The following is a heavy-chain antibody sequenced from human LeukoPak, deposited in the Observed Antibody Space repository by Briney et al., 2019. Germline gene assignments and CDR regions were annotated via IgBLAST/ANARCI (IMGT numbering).Heavy chain of an antibody. Sequence: GGSLRLSCAASGFTFSSYWMHWVRQAPGKGLVWVSRINSDGSSTSYADSVKGRFTIFRDNAKNTLYLQMNSLRAEDTAAYYCARGLLWFGESSFDYWGQGTLVTVSS. CDR2: INSDGSST. J-gene: IGHJ4*02. D-gene: IGHD3-10*01. V-gene: IGHV3-74*01. CDR1: GFTFSSYW. CDR3: ARGLLWFGESSFDY.